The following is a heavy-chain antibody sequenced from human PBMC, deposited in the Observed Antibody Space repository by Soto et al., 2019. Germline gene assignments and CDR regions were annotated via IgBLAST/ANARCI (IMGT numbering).Heavy chain of an antibody. V-gene: IGHV1-69*13. Sequence: SVKVSCKASGGTFSSYAISWVRQAPGQGLEWMGGIIPIFGTANYAQKFQGRVTITADESTSTAYMELSSLRSEDTAVYYCAKGGITGTSPYYYYGMDVWGQGTTVTVSS. J-gene: IGHJ6*02. CDR2: IIPIFGTA. CDR3: AKGGITGTSPYYYYGMDV. D-gene: IGHD1-7*01. CDR1: GGTFSSYA.